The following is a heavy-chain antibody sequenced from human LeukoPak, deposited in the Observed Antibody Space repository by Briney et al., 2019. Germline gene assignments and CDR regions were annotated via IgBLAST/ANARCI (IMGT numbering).Heavy chain of an antibody. CDR1: GFTFGSYA. CDR2: ISGSGGST. J-gene: IGHJ4*02. Sequence: GGSLRLSCAASGFTFGSYAMSWVRQAPGKGLEWVSSISGSGGSTYYADSVKGRSTFSRDNSMNTLYLQMNSLRAEDTAVYYCAKALGVNYFDYWGQGILVTVSS. V-gene: IGHV3-23*01. CDR3: AKALGVNYFDY. D-gene: IGHD7-27*01.